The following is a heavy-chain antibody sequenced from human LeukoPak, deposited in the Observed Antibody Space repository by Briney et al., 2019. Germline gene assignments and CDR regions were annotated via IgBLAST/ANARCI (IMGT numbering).Heavy chain of an antibody. CDR2: ISGSGGST. CDR1: GFTFSSYA. CDR3: AKGSSSWYDENNWFDP. Sequence: GGSLRLSCAASGFTFSSYAMSWVRQAPGKGLEWVSAISGSGGSTYYADSVEGRFTISRDNSKNTLYLQMNSLRAEDTAVYYCAKGSSSWYDENNWFDPWGQGTLVTVSS. J-gene: IGHJ5*02. V-gene: IGHV3-23*01. D-gene: IGHD6-13*01.